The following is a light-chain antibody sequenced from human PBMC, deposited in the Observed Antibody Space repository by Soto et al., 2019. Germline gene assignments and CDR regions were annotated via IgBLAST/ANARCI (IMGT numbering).Light chain of an antibody. J-gene: IGKJ1*01. Sequence: DIQMTQSPSSVSASVGDRVTITCRASQGIGSWLAWYQQKPGKAPKLLIYGAVSLQSGVPSRFSGSGSGTDFTLTISSLQPEDFATYYGQPANSFPWTFGQGTKVEIK. CDR2: GAV. CDR3: QPANSFPWT. V-gene: IGKV1-12*01. CDR1: QGIGSW.